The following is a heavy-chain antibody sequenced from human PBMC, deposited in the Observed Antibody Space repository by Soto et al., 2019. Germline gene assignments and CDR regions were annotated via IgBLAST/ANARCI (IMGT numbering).Heavy chain of an antibody. CDR3: ARATRITMTYDY. J-gene: IGHJ4*02. CDR2: TYHRGRT. V-gene: IGHV4-38-2*01. Sequence: SETLSLTCAVSGYFISSGFNWVWIRQPTGKGLEWIWSTYHRGRTYYNPSLKSRVTISVDTSKNQFSLKLSSVTASDTAVYYCARATRITMTYDYCGQGTLVTV. D-gene: IGHD3-22*01. CDR1: GYFISSGFN.